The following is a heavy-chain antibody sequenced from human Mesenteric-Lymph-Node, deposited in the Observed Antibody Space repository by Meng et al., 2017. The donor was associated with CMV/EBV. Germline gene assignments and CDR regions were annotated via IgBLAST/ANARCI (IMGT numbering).Heavy chain of an antibody. J-gene: IGHJ6*02. CDR3: AKDRDSRLYGMDV. Sequence: GESLKISCAASGFTFSSYAMSWVRQAPGKGLEWVSAISGSGGSTYYADSVKGRFTISRDNSKNTLYLQMNSLRAEDTAVYYCAKDRDSRLYGMDVWSQGTTVTVSS. CDR1: GFTFSSYA. V-gene: IGHV3-23*01. CDR2: ISGSGGST. D-gene: IGHD2-15*01.